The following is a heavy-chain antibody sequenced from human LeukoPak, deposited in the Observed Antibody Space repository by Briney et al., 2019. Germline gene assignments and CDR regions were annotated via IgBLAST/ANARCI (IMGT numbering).Heavy chain of an antibody. CDR3: AKDSRPADDYYYGMDV. Sequence: GRSLRLSCAASGFTFDDYAMHWVRQAPGKGLEWVSGISWNSGRIGYADSVKGRSTISRDNAKNSLYLQMNSLRADDTALYYCAKDSRPADDYYYGMDVWGQGTTVTVSS. J-gene: IGHJ6*02. V-gene: IGHV3-9*01. CDR1: GFTFDDYA. D-gene: IGHD2-2*01. CDR2: ISWNSGRI.